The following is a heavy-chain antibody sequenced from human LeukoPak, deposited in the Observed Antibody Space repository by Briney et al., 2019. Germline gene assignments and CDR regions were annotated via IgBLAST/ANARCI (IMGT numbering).Heavy chain of an antibody. CDR1: GGSISISSYY. D-gene: IGHD2-15*01. CDR2: IYYSGST. CDR3: ARAYCSGGSCYFDY. V-gene: IGHV4-39*01. J-gene: IGHJ4*02. Sequence: PSETLSLTCTVSGGSISISSYYWGWIRQPPGKGLEWIGSIYYSGSTYYNPSLKRRVTISVDTSKNQFSLKLSSVTAADTAVYYCARAYCSGGSCYFDYWGQGTLVTVSS.